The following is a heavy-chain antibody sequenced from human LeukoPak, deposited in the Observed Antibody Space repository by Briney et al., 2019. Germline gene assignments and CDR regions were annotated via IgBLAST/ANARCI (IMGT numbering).Heavy chain of an antibody. CDR3: ARTATKKYYYYMDV. J-gene: IGHJ6*03. Sequence: PSETLSLTCAVYGGSFSGYYWSWIRQPPGKGLEWIGEINHSGSTNYNPSLKSRVTISVDTSKNQFSLKLSSVTAADTAVYYCARTATKKYYYYMDVWGKGTTVTVSS. CDR2: INHSGST. D-gene: IGHD4-11*01. V-gene: IGHV4-34*01. CDR1: GGSFSGYY.